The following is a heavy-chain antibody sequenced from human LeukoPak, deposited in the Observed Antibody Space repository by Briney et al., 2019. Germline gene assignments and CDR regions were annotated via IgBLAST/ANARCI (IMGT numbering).Heavy chain of an antibody. CDR2: IIPIFGTA. Sequence: ASVKVSCKASGGTFSSYAISWVRQAPGQGLEWMGGIIPIFGTANYAQKFQGRVTITADESTSTAYMELSSLRSEDTAVYYCARGRPTYEDAFDIWGQGTMVTVSS. CDR1: GGTFSSYA. V-gene: IGHV1-69*13. D-gene: IGHD2-8*01. J-gene: IGHJ3*02. CDR3: ARGRPTYEDAFDI.